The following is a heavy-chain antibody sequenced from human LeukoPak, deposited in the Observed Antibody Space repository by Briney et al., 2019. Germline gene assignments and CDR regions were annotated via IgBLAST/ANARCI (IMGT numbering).Heavy chain of an antibody. D-gene: IGHD2-15*01. Sequence: GRSLRLSCAASGFTFRSYGMHWVRQAPGKGLEWVAVISYDGSNKYYADSVKGRFTISRDNSKNTLYLQMNSMRAEDTAVYYCAKDRGYCSGGSCDYFDYWGQGTLVTVSS. CDR3: AKDRGYCSGGSCDYFDY. CDR2: ISYDGSNK. CDR1: GFTFRSYG. J-gene: IGHJ4*02. V-gene: IGHV3-30*18.